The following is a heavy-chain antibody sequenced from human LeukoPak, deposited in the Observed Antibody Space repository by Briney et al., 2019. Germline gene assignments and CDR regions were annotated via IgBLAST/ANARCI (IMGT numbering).Heavy chain of an antibody. CDR2: INWNSGCT. J-gene: IGHJ4*02. Sequence: PGRSLRLSCAASGFTFDDYGMSWVRQAPGKGLEWVAGINWNSGCTGYADSVKGRFTISRDNARNSLYLQMNSLRGEDTALYYCARWASGLTGTTGGGYFDYWGQGTLVTASS. D-gene: IGHD1-20*01. V-gene: IGHV3-20*04. CDR1: GFTFDDYG. CDR3: ARWASGLTGTTGGGYFDY.